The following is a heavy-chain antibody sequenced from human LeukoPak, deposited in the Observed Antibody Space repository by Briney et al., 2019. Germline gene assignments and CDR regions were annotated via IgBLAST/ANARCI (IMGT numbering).Heavy chain of an antibody. V-gene: IGHV1-18*01. CDR2: ISAYNGNT. CDR1: GYTFTSYG. CDR3: ARVNLAYCGGDCFDAFDI. Sequence: ASVKVSCKASGYTFTSYGISWVRQAPGQGLEWMGWISAYNGNTNYAQKLQGRVTMTTDTSTSTACMELRSLRSDDTAVYYCARVNLAYCGGDCFDAFDIWGQGTMVTVSS. J-gene: IGHJ3*02. D-gene: IGHD2-21*02.